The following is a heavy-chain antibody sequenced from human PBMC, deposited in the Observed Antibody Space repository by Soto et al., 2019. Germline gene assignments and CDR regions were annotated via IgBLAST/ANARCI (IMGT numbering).Heavy chain of an antibody. CDR2: IYYSGST. D-gene: IGHD2-2*01. Sequence: SETLSLTCIVSGGSISNYYCSWIRQPPGKGLEWIGYIYYSGSTNYNPSLQSRVTISVDTSKNQFSLKLSSVTAADTAVYYCARAVLPATAPFDYWGQGTLVTVPQ. CDR1: GGSISNYY. J-gene: IGHJ4*02. CDR3: ARAVLPATAPFDY. V-gene: IGHV4-59*01.